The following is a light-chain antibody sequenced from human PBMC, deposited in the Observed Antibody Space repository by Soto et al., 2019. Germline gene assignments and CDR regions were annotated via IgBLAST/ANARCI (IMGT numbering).Light chain of an antibody. Sequence: QSVLTQPVSVSGSPGQSITISCTGTNNDIGNYNLVSWYQHHPGKAPKLIIYEVTKRPSGVSNRFSGSKSGNTASLTISGLQADDEADFYCCSYAGSTTPLMFGGGTKVTVL. CDR1: NNDIGNYNL. CDR2: EVT. CDR3: CSYAGSTTPLM. V-gene: IGLV2-23*02. J-gene: IGLJ3*02.